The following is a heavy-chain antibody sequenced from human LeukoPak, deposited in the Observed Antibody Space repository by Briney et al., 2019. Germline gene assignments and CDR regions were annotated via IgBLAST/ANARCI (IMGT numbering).Heavy chain of an antibody. V-gene: IGHV1-18*01. Sequence: GASVKVSCKASGYTFTSYDINWVRQATGQGLEWMGWISAYNGNTNYAQKLQGRVTMTTDTSTSTAYMELRSLRSDDTAVYYCARDRVVPAAMMDYYYYGMDVWGQGTTVTVSS. CDR3: ARDRVVPAAMMDYYYYGMDV. CDR2: ISAYNGNT. J-gene: IGHJ6*02. CDR1: GYTFTSYD. D-gene: IGHD2-2*01.